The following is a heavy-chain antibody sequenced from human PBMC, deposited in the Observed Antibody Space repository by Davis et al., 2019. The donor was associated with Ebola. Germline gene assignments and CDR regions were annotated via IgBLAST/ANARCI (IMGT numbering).Heavy chain of an antibody. CDR2: IRYAGNDR. J-gene: IGHJ4*02. D-gene: IGHD3-22*01. V-gene: IGHV3-30*02. CDR1: GFSFSTYG. Sequence: GESLKISCAASGFSFSTYGMHWVRQAPGKGLEWVAWIRYAGNDRYYADSVEGRFTISRDNSRNPLYLQMNSLRVEDTAVYYCARYMGSSGIGYFDYWGQGTLVTVSS. CDR3: ARYMGSSGIGYFDY.